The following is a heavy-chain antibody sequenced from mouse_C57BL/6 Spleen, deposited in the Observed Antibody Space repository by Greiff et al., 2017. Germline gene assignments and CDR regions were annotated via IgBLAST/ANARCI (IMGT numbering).Heavy chain of an antibody. CDR1: GFNIKDDY. CDR2: IDPENGDT. J-gene: IGHJ1*03. Sequence: VQLQQSGAELVRPGASVKLSCTASGFNIKDDYMHWVKQRPEQGLEWIGWIDPENGDTEYASKFQGKAPITADTSSNTAYLQLSSLTSEDTAVDYCTTPIKGQRYFDVWGTGTTVTVSS. CDR3: TTPIKGQRYFDV. V-gene: IGHV14-4*01. D-gene: IGHD3-3*01.